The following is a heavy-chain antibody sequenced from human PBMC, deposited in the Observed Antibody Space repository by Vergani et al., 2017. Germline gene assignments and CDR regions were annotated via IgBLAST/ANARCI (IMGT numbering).Heavy chain of an antibody. CDR2: IDWDDDK. J-gene: IGHJ4*02. D-gene: IGHD2-8*01. CDR1: GFSLTTTRMR. Sequence: QVTLKESGPALVKPTQTLTLTCTFSGFSLTTTRMRVSWIRQPPGNALEWLARIDWDDDKFYNTSLKTRLTISKDTSKNQVVLTMNNMDPVDTATYYCARTEGEPPYKSGLYDFDFWGQGILVTVSS. V-gene: IGHV2-70*04. CDR3: ARTEGEPPYKSGLYDFDF.